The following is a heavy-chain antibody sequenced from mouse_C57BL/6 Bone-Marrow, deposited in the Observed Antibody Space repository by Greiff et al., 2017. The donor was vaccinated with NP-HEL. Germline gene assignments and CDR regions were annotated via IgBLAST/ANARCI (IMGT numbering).Heavy chain of an antibody. Sequence: VQLQQSGPGLVQPSQSLSITCTVSGFSLTSYGVHWVRQPPGKGLEWLGVIWSGGSTDYNAAFISRLSISKDNSKSQVFFKMNSLQADDTAIYYCAIIYYGNYVDFDVWGTGTTVTVSS. J-gene: IGHJ1*03. CDR1: GFSLTSYG. CDR3: AIIYYGNYVDFDV. V-gene: IGHV2-4*01. CDR2: IWSGGST. D-gene: IGHD2-1*01.